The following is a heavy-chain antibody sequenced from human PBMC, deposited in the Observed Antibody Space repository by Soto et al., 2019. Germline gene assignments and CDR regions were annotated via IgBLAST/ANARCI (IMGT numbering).Heavy chain of an antibody. J-gene: IGHJ4*02. CDR3: AYSAGDYVQLYYFDY. V-gene: IGHV2-5*02. CDR2: IYWDDDK. Sequence: QITLKESGPTLVKPTQTLTLTCTFSGFSLSTSGVGVGWIRQPPGKALEWLALIYWDDDKRYSPSLKSRLTITKYNSKNQVVLTMTNMDPVDTATYYCAYSAGDYVQLYYFDYWGQGTLVTVS. D-gene: IGHD4-17*01. CDR1: GFSLSTSGVG.